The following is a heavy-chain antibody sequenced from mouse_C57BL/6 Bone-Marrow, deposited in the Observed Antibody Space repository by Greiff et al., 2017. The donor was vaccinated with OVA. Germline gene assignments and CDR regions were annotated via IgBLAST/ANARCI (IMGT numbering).Heavy chain of an antibody. J-gene: IGHJ1*03. CDR2: IDPSDSYT. Sequence: QVQLQQPGAELVKPGASVKLSCKASGYTFTSYWMQWVKQRPGQGLEWIGEIDPSDSYTNYNQKFKGKATLTVDTSSSTASMQLSSLTSEDSAVYYSAKRNYYGSSYGYFDVWGTGTTVTVSS. CDR1: GYTFTSYW. CDR3: AKRNYYGSSYGYFDV. V-gene: IGHV1-50*01. D-gene: IGHD1-1*01.